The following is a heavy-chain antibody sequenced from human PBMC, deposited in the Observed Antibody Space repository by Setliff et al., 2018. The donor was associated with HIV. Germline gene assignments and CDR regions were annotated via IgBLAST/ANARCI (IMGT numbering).Heavy chain of an antibody. V-gene: IGHV1-24*01. J-gene: IGHJ4*02. CDR2: FDPELGET. CDR3: AIDNRGGVGTPYYFDY. D-gene: IGHD1-26*01. CDR1: GYTLSKLS. Sequence: ASVKVSCKVSGYTLSKLSMHWVRQAPEKGLEWMGGFDPELGETLFAQKFRGRLTMTEDTSTDTAYMELTSLRSEDTAISYCAIDNRGGVGTPYYFDYWGQGTLVTVSS.